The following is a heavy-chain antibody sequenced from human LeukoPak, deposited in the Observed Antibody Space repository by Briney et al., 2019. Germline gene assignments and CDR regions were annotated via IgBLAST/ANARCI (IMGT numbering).Heavy chain of an antibody. J-gene: IGHJ6*02. CDR1: GGTFSSYA. V-gene: IGHV1-69*04. CDR2: IIPIFGIA. CDR3: ARNRPNVVPAALFGYYYGMDV. Sequence: VASVTVSCKASGGTFSSYAISWVRQAPGQGLEWMGRIIPIFGIANYAQKFQGRVTITADKSTSTAHMELSSLRSEDTAVYYCARNRPNVVPAALFGYYYGMDVWGQGTTVTVSS. D-gene: IGHD2-2*01.